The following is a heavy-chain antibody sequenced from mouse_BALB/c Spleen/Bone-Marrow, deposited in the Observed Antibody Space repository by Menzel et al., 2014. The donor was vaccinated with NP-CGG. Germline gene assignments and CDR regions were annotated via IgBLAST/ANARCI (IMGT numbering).Heavy chain of an antibody. CDR3: ARDRGRYRYLNV. Sequence: EVKLMESGGGLVQPGGSRKLSCAASGFTFSDYGMAWVRQAPGEGPEWVAFISNLAYSIYYADTVTGRFTISRENAKNTLYLEMSSLRSEDTAMYYCARDRGRYRYLNVWGAGTTVTVSS. V-gene: IGHV5-15*02. CDR2: ISNLAYSI. CDR1: GFTFSDYG. J-gene: IGHJ1*01. D-gene: IGHD3-1*01.